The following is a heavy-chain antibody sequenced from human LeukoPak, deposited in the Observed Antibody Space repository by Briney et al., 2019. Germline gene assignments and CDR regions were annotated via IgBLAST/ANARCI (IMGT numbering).Heavy chain of an antibody. D-gene: IGHD4-17*01. CDR2: IYSGGST. V-gene: IGHV3-53*01. CDR1: GFTVSSNY. J-gene: IGHJ4*02. CDR3: ASERMKAATVTVDY. Sequence: GGSLRLSCAASGFTVSSNYMSWVRQAPGKVLEWVSVIYSGGSTYYADSVKGRFTISRDNSKNTLYLQMNSLRAEDTAVYYCASERMKAATVTVDYWGQGTLVTVSS.